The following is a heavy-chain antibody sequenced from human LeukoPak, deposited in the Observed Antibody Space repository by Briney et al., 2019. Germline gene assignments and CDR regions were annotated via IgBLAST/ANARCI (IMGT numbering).Heavy chain of an antibody. Sequence: GGSLRLSCAASGFTFSSYSMNWVRQAPGKGLEWVSSISSCSSYIYYADSVKGRFTISRDNAKNSLYLQMNSLRAEDTAVYYCARDTTTVTTGTNCFDYWGQGTLVTVSS. D-gene: IGHD4-17*01. V-gene: IGHV3-21*01. CDR1: GFTFSSYS. J-gene: IGHJ4*02. CDR3: ARDTTTVTTGTNCFDY. CDR2: ISSCSSYI.